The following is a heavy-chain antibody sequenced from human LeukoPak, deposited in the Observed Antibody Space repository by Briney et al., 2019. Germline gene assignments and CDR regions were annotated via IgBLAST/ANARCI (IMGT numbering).Heavy chain of an antibody. Sequence: SETLSLTCTVSGGSISSYYWSWIRQPPGKGLEWIGYIYYSGSTNYNPSLKSRVTISVDTSKNQFSLKLSSVTAADTAVYYCARGYSSGWYYFDYWGQGTLVTVSS. CDR1: GGSISSYY. J-gene: IGHJ4*02. V-gene: IGHV4-59*08. CDR3: ARGYSSGWYYFDY. CDR2: IYYSGST. D-gene: IGHD6-19*01.